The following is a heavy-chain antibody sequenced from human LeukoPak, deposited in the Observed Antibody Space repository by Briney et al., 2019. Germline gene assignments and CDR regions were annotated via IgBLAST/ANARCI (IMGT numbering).Heavy chain of an antibody. Sequence: EGSLRLSCAASGFTFSDYYMTWIRQAPGKGLEWISYISTSGGTTSYPDSVSGRFTISRDNAKNSLYLQMNSLRAEDTALYYCARVGPIVGANYLDYWGQGTLLTVSA. V-gene: IGHV3-11*04. J-gene: IGHJ4*02. CDR2: ISTSGGTT. D-gene: IGHD1-26*01. CDR3: ARVGPIVGANYLDY. CDR1: GFTFSDYY.